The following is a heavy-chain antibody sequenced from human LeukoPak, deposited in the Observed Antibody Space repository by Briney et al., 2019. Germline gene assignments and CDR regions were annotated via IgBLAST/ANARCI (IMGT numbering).Heavy chain of an antibody. J-gene: IGHJ5*02. Sequence: PSGTLSLTCAVSGGSISSSNWCRWVRQPRGKGLEWSGEIYHSGSTNYNPSLKSRVTISVDKSKNQFSLKLSSVTAADTAVYSCARGVAAAGTDWFDPWGQGTLVTVSS. CDR2: IYHSGST. D-gene: IGHD6-13*01. V-gene: IGHV4-4*02. CDR3: ARGVAAAGTDWFDP. CDR1: GGSISSSNW.